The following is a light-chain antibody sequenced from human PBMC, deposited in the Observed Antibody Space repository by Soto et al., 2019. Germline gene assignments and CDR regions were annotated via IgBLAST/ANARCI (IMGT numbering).Light chain of an antibody. CDR3: QQRSTPIT. V-gene: IGKV3-11*01. Sequence: VLNQSPHTLALSLGETAALACRASQSVSSYLAWYQQKPGQGPRLLIYDASNRAPGVSARFSGSGYGTAFTLTISCLEPDDFAVYYCQQRSTPITFGPGTRLEIK. CDR2: DAS. CDR1: QSVSSY. J-gene: IGKJ5*01.